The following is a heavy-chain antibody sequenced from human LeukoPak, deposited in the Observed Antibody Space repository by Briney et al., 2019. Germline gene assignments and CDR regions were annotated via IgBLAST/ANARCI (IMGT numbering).Heavy chain of an antibody. J-gene: IGHJ6*02. CDR1: GGSISSGDYY. Sequence: SETLSLTCTVSGGSISSGDYYWSWIRQPLGKGLEWIGYIYYSGSTYYNPSLKSRVTISVDTSKNQFSLKLSSVTAADTAVYYCARITVTYGMDVWGQGTTVTVSS. D-gene: IGHD1-14*01. V-gene: IGHV4-30-4*01. CDR3: ARITVTYGMDV. CDR2: IYYSGST.